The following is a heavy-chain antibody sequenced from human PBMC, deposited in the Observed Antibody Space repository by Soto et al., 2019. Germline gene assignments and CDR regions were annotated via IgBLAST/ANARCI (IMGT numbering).Heavy chain of an antibody. J-gene: IGHJ6*02. D-gene: IGHD5-18*01. CDR2: IYHSGST. V-gene: IGHV4-4*02. CDR3: ARVRRQLWFYYYYGVDG. CDR1: GGSISSSNW. Sequence: SETLSLTCAVSGGSISSSNWWRWVRQPPGKGLEWIGEIYHSGSTNYNPSLKSRVTISVDKAKNQFSLKLSSVTAADTAVYYCARVRRQLWFYYYYGVDGWGQGTTVSVSS.